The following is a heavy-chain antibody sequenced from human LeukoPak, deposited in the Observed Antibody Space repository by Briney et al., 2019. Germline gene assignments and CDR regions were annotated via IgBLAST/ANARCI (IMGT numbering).Heavy chain of an antibody. CDR3: ARERAPFIDFWLDYRYWFDP. CDR2: MNPNSGNT. CDR1: GYTFTSYD. J-gene: IGHJ5*02. Sequence: GASVKVSCKASGYTFTSYDINWVRQATGQGLEWMGWMNPNSGNTGYAQKFQGRVTMTRDTSTSTVYMELSSLRSEDTAVYYCARERAPFIDFWLDYRYWFDPWGQGTLVTVSS. V-gene: IGHV1-8*01. D-gene: IGHD3-3*01.